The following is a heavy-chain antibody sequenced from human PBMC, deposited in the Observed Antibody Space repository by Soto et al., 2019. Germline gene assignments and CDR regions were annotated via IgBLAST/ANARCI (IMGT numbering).Heavy chain of an antibody. D-gene: IGHD4-17*01. CDR1: GASVRSGSYY. CDR2: IYDTGTT. Sequence: QVQLQESGPGLVKPSETLSLTCTVSGASVRSGSYYWSWVRQPPGRGLEWIGYIYDTGTTNYNPSLKSRVTMSVDTSKTQFSLKLNALTAADTAVYYCARMEENGDFFDYWGQGTLVNVSS. CDR3: ARMEENGDFFDY. J-gene: IGHJ4*02. V-gene: IGHV4-61*01.